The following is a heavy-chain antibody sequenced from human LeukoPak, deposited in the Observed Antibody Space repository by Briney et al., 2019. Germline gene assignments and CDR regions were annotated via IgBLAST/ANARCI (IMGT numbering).Heavy chain of an antibody. CDR2: IYYSGST. V-gene: IGHV4-59*01. D-gene: IGHD6-13*01. CDR1: GGSISNYY. Sequence: SETLSLTCTVSGGSISNYYWSWIRQPPGKGLEWIGYIYYSGSTNYNPSLKSRVTISVDTSMNQFSLELSSVTAADTAVYYCARGHSSSWYYLDYWGQGTLVTVSS. CDR3: ARGHSSSWYYLDY. J-gene: IGHJ4*02.